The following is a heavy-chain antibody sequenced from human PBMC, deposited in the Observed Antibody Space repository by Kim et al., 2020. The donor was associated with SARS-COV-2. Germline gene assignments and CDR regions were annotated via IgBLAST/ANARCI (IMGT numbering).Heavy chain of an antibody. V-gene: IGHV1-46*01. CDR1: GYTFTSYY. CDR3: ARDLPTPTTLSRYYVFWIGHQEWVDGLGV. Sequence: ASVKVSCKASGYTFTSYYMHWVRQAPGQGLEWMGIINPSGGSTSYAQKFQGRVTMTRDTSTSTVYMELSSLRSEDTAVYYCARDLPTPTTLSRYYVFWIGHQEWVDGLGVGGEGTTVSVS. CDR2: INPSGGST. J-gene: IGHJ6*02. D-gene: IGHD3-3*01.